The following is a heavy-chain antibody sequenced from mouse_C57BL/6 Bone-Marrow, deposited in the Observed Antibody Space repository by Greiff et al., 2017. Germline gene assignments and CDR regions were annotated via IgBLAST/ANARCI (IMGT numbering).Heavy chain of an antibody. Sequence: ASGPGLVKPSQSLSLTCSVTGYSITSGYYWNWIRQFPGNKLEWMGYISYDGSNNYNPSLKNRISITRDTSKNQFFLKLNSVTTEDTATYYGARDRVYYYGSSHFDYWGQGTTRTVSS. D-gene: IGHD1-1*01. V-gene: IGHV3-6*01. J-gene: IGHJ2*01. CDR1: GYSITSGYY. CDR3: ARDRVYYYGSSHFDY. CDR2: ISYDGSN.